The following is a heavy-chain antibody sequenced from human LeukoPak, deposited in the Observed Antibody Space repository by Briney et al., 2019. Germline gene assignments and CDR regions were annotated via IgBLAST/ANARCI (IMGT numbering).Heavy chain of an antibody. V-gene: IGHV4-61*08. Sequence: PSETLSLTCTVSGGSISSGGYYWSWIRQHPGKGLEWIGYIYNSGSTNYNPSLKSRVTISVDTSKNQFSLKLSSVTAADTAVYYCARLVQGLYFDYWGQGTLVTVSS. CDR2: IYNSGST. D-gene: IGHD6-13*01. CDR3: ARLVQGLYFDY. CDR1: GGSISSGGYY. J-gene: IGHJ4*02.